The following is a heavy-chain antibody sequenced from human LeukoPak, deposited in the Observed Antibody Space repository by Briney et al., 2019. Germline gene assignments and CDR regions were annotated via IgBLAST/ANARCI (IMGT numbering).Heavy chain of an antibody. V-gene: IGHV3-74*01. CDR1: GFTFNNYW. CDR2: TNTHGTSA. Sequence: GGSLRLSCAAPGFTFNNYWMRWVRQAPGKGLVWVARTNTHGTSANYADSVKGRFIISRDNANNTLYLQMNGLRDEDTGVYYALAGYYYYYMDVWGKGTTVTVSS. D-gene: IGHD6-13*01. CDR3: LAGYYYYYMDV. J-gene: IGHJ6*03.